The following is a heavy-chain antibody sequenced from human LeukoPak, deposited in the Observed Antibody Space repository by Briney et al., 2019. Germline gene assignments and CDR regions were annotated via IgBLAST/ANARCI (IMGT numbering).Heavy chain of an antibody. CDR3: ARVLDSSSWYFDY. CDR2: IIPIFGTA. J-gene: IGHJ4*02. V-gene: IGHV1-69*13. Sequence: SVKVSCTASGGTFSSYAISWVRQAPGQGLEWMGGIIPIFGTANYAQKFQGRVTITADESTSTAYMELSSLRSEDTAVYYCARVLDSSSWYFDYWGQGTLVTVSS. CDR1: GGTFSSYA. D-gene: IGHD6-13*01.